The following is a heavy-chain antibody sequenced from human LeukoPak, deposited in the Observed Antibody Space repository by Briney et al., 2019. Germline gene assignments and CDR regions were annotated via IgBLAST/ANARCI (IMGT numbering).Heavy chain of an antibody. V-gene: IGHV2-70*11. D-gene: IGHD1-1*01. CDR3: ARIRNNWNFNWFDP. Sequence: ESGLTLLNPTQTLTLTCTFSGFSLSTREMCVSWIRQPPGKALEWLARIDWDDDKYYNTSLKTRLTISKDTSKNQVVLTMTNVDPVDTATYFCARIRNNWNFNWFDPWGQGTLVTVSS. CDR2: IDWDDDK. J-gene: IGHJ5*02. CDR1: GFSLSTREMC.